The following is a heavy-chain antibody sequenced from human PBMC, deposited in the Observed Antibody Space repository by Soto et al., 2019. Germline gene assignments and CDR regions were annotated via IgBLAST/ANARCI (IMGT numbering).Heavy chain of an antibody. CDR1: GSTFSRNT. V-gene: IGHV1-69*01. J-gene: IGHJ4*02. CDR2: IIPIFGTA. D-gene: IGHD3-22*01. Sequence: QVQLVQSGAEVKKPGSSVKVSCKASGSTFSRNTISWVRQAPGQGLEWMGGIIPIFGTANYAQKFQGRVTSTADESTSTAYMELNRLRSEDTAVYYCARQFDYDSSSGYYYAYWGQGTLVTVSS. CDR3: ARQFDYDSSSGYYYAY.